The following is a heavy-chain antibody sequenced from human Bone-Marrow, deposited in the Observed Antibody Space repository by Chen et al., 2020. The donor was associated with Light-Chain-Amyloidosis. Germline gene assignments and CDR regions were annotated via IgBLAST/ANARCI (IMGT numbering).Heavy chain of an antibody. CDR1: GFTLNTYW. V-gene: IGHV3-74*01. CDR2: MPTDVTKT. Sequence: EVQLVESGGALVQPGGSLRLSCAASGFTLNTYWMHWVRQPPGGGLVWVARMPTDVTKTGYADSVKVRFTVSRDDAKNTLYLEMNSLRVEDTGLYFCARDRGRFSYNRGGLDSWGQGTLVTVSS. CDR3: ARDRGRFSYNRGGLDS. J-gene: IGHJ4*02. D-gene: IGHD3-10*01.